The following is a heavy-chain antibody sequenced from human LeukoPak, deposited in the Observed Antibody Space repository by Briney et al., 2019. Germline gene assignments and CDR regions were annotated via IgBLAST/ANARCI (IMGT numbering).Heavy chain of an antibody. CDR2: ISSSSSTI. D-gene: IGHD6-19*01. V-gene: IGHV3-48*01. Sequence: PGGSLRLSCAASGFTFSSYSMNWVRQAPGKGLEWVSYISSSSSTIYYADSVKGRFTISRDNAKNSLYLQMNSLRAEDTAVYYCAREDPHSSSSGWYESSGGFDYWGQGTLVTVSS. J-gene: IGHJ4*02. CDR1: GFTFSSYS. CDR3: AREDPHSSSSGWYESSGGFDY.